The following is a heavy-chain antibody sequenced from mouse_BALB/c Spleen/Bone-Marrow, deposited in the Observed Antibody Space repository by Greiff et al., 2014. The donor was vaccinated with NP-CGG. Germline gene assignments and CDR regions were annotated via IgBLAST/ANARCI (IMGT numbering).Heavy chain of an antibody. J-gene: IGHJ4*01. CDR1: GYSITSGYS. CDR2: IHYSGGT. D-gene: IGHD1-2*01. Sequence: VQLQQSGPALVKPSQSLSLTCTVTGYSITSGYSWHWIRQFPGNTLEWMGYIHYSGGTNYNPSLKSQISITRDTSKNQFFLQLNSVTTEDTATYYCARWNGYYAMDYWGQGTSVTVSS. V-gene: IGHV3-1*02. CDR3: ARWNGYYAMDY.